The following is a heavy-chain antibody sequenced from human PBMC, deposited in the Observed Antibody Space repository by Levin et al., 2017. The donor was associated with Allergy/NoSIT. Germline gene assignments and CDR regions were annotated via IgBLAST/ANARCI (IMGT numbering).Heavy chain of an antibody. V-gene: IGHV3-33*01. CDR2: IWYDGSNK. D-gene: IGHD3-10*01. Sequence: GGSLRLSCAASGFTFSSYGMHWVRQAPGKGLEWVAVIWYDGSNKYYADSVKGRFTISRDNSKNTLYLQMNSLRAEDTAVYYCARDGEIWFGKDAFDIWGQGTMVTVSS. J-gene: IGHJ3*02. CDR3: ARDGEIWFGKDAFDI. CDR1: GFTFSSYG.